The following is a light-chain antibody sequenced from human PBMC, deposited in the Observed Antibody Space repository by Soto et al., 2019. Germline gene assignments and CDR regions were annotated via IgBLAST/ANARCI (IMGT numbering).Light chain of an antibody. CDR1: QSIRSD. CDR2: GAS. CDR3: HQYNNWPPIT. Sequence: EIVMTQSPASLSASPGARITLSCRASQSIRSDLAWYQHKPGQAPRLLMYGASTRATGTPARFSGSGSGTEFTHTISSLQSEDFAVYFCHQYNNWPPITFGQGTRLEIK. V-gene: IGKV3-15*01. J-gene: IGKJ5*01.